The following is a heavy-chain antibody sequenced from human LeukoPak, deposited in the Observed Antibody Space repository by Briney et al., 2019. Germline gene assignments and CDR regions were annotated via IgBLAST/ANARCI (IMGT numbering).Heavy chain of an antibody. CDR2: INHSGST. V-gene: IGHV4-34*01. CDR3: ARVGRARQLVTNWFDP. CDR1: GGSFSGYY. D-gene: IGHD6-6*01. Sequence: PSETLSLTCAVYGGSFSGYYWSWIRQPPGKGLEWIGEINHSGSTNYNPSLKSRVTISVDTSKNQFSLKLSSVTAADTAVYYCARVGRARQLVTNWFDPWGQGTLVTVSS. J-gene: IGHJ5*02.